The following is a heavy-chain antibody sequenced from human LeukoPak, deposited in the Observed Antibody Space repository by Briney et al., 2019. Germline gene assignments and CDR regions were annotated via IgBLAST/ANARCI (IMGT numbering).Heavy chain of an antibody. CDR3: AKVGYCSSTSCYTGSVDY. D-gene: IGHD2-2*02. J-gene: IGHJ4*02. CDR2: ISGSGGST. V-gene: IGHV3-23*01. Sequence: GGSLSLSCAASGFTVSSNYMSWVRPAPGKGLEWVSAISGSGGSTYYADSVKGRFTISRDNSKNTLYLQMNSLRAEDTAVYYCAKVGYCSSTSCYTGSVDYWGQGTLVTVSS. CDR1: GFTVSSNY.